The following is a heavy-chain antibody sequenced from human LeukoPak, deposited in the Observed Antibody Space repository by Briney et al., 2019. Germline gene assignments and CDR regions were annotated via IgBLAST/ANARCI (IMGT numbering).Heavy chain of an antibody. CDR1: GYTFTNYG. J-gene: IGHJ4*02. D-gene: IGHD6-13*01. V-gene: IGHV1-18*01. CDR3: ARDHSSSCQLFDY. CDR2: RSAYNGDT. Sequence: ASVKVSCKASGYTFTNYGITWVRQAPGQGLEWMGWRSAYNGDTKYAQTLQGRVTMTTDTSTSTAYMELRSLRSDDTAVYYCARDHSSSCQLFDYWGQGTLVTVSS.